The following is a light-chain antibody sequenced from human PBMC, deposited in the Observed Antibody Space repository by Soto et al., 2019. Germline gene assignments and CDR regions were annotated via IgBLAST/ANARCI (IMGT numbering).Light chain of an antibody. Sequence: EFVLTQSPGTLSLSPGERATLSCRASQSVSSSYLAWYQQKPGQAPRILIYGASTRATGIPDRFSDSGSGTDFTLTISRLEPEDFALYYCQQYGSSPPLTFGGGTKVEIK. J-gene: IGKJ4*01. V-gene: IGKV3-20*01. CDR2: GAS. CDR1: QSVSSSY. CDR3: QQYGSSPPLT.